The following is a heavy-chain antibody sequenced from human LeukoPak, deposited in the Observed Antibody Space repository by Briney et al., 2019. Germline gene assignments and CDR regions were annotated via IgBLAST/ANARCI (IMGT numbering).Heavy chain of an antibody. V-gene: IGHV1-8*01. J-gene: IGHJ3*02. CDR1: GYTFTSYD. CDR2: MNPNSGNT. Sequence: VASVKVSCKASGYTFTSYDINWVRQAPGQGLEWMGWMNPNSGNTGYAQKFQGRVTMTRNTSISTAYMELSSLRSEDTAVYYCAAGRPTPPHAFDIWGQGTMVTVSS. CDR3: AAGRPTPPHAFDI.